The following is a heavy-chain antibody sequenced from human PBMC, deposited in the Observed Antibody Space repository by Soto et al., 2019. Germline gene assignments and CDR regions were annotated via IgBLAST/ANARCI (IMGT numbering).Heavy chain of an antibody. V-gene: IGHV4-39*01. CDR2: IYYSGST. D-gene: IGHD6-6*01. J-gene: IGHJ6*02. CDR1: GGSISSSSYY. Sequence: SETLSLTCTVSGGSISSSSYYWGWIRQPPGKGLEWIGSIYYSGSTYYNPSLKSRVTISVDTSKNQFSLKLSSVTAADTAVYYCATGTSIAARPRYPGYYYGMDVWGQGXTVTVSS. CDR3: ATGTSIAARPRYPGYYYGMDV.